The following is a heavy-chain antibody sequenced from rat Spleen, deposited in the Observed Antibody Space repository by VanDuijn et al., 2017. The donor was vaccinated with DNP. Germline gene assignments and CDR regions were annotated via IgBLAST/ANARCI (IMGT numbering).Heavy chain of an antibody. J-gene: IGHJ2*01. CDR2: IKTGGGST. CDR1: GFTFSNYW. CDR3: TTLNFYASLAEYFDY. V-gene: IGHV5-58*01. Sequence: EVQLVETGGGLVQPGGSLKLSCVASGFTFSNYWMYWIRQAPGKGLEWVASIKTGGGSTYYPDSVKGRFTISRDNAENTVYLQMNSLRSEDTATYYCTTLNFYASLAEYFDYWGPGVVVTVSS. D-gene: IGHD1-12*01.